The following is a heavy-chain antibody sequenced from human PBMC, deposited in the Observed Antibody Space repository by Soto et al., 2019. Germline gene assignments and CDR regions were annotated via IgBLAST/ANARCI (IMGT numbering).Heavy chain of an antibody. CDR1: GGTFRTSA. V-gene: IGHV1-69*12. CDR3: ARDKDRLQLGGNYYYILDV. J-gene: IGHJ6*02. Sequence: QVQLVQSGAEVKKPGSSVKVSCKASGGTFRTSAISWVRQAPGQGLEWVGGIMPVFRRPKYAQNFQDRVTITADESTSQAYMELSSLRSDDTAVYYCARDKDRLQLGGNYYYILDVWGQGTAVTVSS. D-gene: IGHD1-1*01. CDR2: IMPVFRRP.